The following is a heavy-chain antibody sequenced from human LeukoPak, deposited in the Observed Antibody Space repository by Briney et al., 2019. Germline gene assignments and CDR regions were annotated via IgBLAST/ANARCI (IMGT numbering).Heavy chain of an antibody. CDR1: GGSFSGYY. CDR3: ARTIVPAVDFDY. V-gene: IGHV4-34*01. CDR2: INHSGST. J-gene: IGHJ4*02. Sequence: PSETLSLTCAVYGGSFSGYYWSWIRQPPGKGLEWIGEINHSGSTNSNPSLKSRVTISVDTSKNQFSLKLSSVTAADTAVYYCARTIVPAVDFDYWGQGTLVTVSS. D-gene: IGHD2-2*01.